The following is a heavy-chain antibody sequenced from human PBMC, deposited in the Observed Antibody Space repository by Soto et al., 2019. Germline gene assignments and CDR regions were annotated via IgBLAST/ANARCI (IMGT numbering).Heavy chain of an antibody. CDR2: IIAYNGNT. CDR3: ARGGTPIDY. Sequence: QVQLVQSGAEGKKPGASVKVSCKASGYTFTNFGITGVRQAPGQGLEWMGWIIAYNGNTNYAQKFAGRVTMSTDTSTSTAYMELRSLRSEDAAVYYWARGGTPIDYWGQVTLVTVAS. D-gene: IGHD1-26*01. CDR1: GYTFTNFG. J-gene: IGHJ4*02. V-gene: IGHV1-18*01.